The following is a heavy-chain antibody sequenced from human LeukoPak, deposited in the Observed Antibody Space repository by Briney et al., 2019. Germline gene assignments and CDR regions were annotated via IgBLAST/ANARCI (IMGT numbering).Heavy chain of an antibody. J-gene: IGHJ4*02. D-gene: IGHD2-15*01. CDR3: AKNLAFYCTGGTCYVDY. CDR2: ISGSGGST. Sequence: GGSLRLSCAASGFTFSSNAMTWVRQAPGKGLEWVSAISGSGGSTYYPDSVMGRFTISRDNSKNTLYLQMNSLRAEDTAVYYCAKNLAFYCTGGTCYVDYWGQGTLVTVSS. CDR1: GFTFSSNA. V-gene: IGHV3-23*01.